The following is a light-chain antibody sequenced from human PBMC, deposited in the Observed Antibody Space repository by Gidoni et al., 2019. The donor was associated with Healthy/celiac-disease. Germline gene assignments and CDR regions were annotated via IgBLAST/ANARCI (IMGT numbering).Light chain of an antibody. CDR2: GKN. V-gene: IGLV3-19*01. CDR3: NSRDSSGNHLV. CDR1: SLRSYY. Sequence: SSELTQDPAVSVALGQTVRITCQGDSLRSYYASWYQQKPGQAPVLVIYGKNNRPSGLPDRFSGSSSGNTASLTITGAQAEDEADYYCNSRDSSGNHLVFDGGTKLTVL. J-gene: IGLJ3*02.